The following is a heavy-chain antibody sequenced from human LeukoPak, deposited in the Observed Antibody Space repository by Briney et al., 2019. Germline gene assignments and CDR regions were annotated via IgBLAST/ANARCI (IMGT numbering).Heavy chain of an antibody. CDR1: GGSISSSSYY. CDR2: IYYSGST. V-gene: IGHV4-39*01. J-gene: IGHJ3*02. D-gene: IGHD3-22*01. CDR3: ARSYDSSGYYAFDI. Sequence: PSETLSPTCTVSGGSISSSSYYWGWIRQPPGKGLEWIGSIYYSGSTYYNPSLKSRVTISVDTSKNQFSLKLSSVTAADTAVYYCARSYDSSGYYAFDIWGQGTMVTVSS.